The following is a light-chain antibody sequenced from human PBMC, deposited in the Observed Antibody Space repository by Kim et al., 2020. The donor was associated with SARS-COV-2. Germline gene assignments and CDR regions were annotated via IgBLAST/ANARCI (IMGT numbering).Light chain of an antibody. Sequence: SASVGDRVTITCRASRGISNYLAWYQQKPGKVPRLLIYGAYILQSGVPSRFSGTGSVTEFTLTISSLQPEDVATYYCQKYNSAPLTFGGGTKLEIK. J-gene: IGKJ4*01. CDR3: QKYNSAPLT. CDR2: GAY. V-gene: IGKV1-27*01. CDR1: RGISNY.